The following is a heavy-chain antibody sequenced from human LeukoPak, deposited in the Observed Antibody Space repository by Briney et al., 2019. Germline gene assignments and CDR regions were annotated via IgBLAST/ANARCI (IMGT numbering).Heavy chain of an antibody. CDR3: ARQTWGGNYHPYYFDY. J-gene: IGHJ4*02. Sequence: SETLSLTCTVSGGSISSRSYYWGWIRQPPGKGLEWIGSVYYSGSTYCNPSLQSRVTISVDTSKNQFSLQLTSVTAADTAVYYCARQTWGGNYHPYYFDYWGQGTLVPVSS. D-gene: IGHD1-26*01. V-gene: IGHV4-39*01. CDR1: GGSISSRSYY. CDR2: VYYSGST.